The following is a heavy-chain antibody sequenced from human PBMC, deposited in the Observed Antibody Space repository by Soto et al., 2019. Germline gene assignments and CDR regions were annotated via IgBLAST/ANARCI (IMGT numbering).Heavy chain of an antibody. J-gene: IGHJ6*02. CDR1: GFPFDSYS. D-gene: IGHD3-3*01. V-gene: IGHV3-21*01. Sequence: EVQLVESGGGLVKPGGSLRLSCAVSGFPFDSYSMSWVRQASGQGLEWLASLSSGSFYIFHADSIRGRFTISRDDAKNLLFLQMNSLTIEDTATYYCAREANTIYAPHGLDVWGQGTAVTVSS. CDR3: AREANTIYAPHGLDV. CDR2: LSSGSFYI.